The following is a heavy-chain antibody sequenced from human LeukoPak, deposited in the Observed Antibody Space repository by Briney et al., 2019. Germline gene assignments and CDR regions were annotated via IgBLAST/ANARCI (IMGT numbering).Heavy chain of an antibody. CDR2: IKQAGSER. CDR1: GFTFSSYW. J-gene: IGHJ4*02. D-gene: IGHD5-18*01. V-gene: IGHV3-7*02. Sequence: GGSLRLSCAASGFTFSSYWVGWVRQAPGKGLEYVANIKQAGSERYYVDSVKGRFTISRDNAKNSLYLEMNSLRGEDTAVYYCARVYNYGLDYWGQGTLVTVSS. CDR3: ARVYNYGLDY.